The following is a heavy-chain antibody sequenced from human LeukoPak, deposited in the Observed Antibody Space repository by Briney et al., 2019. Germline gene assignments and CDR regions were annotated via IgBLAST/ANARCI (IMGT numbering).Heavy chain of an antibody. V-gene: IGHV4-61*02. CDR1: GGSISSGSYY. CDR2: IYTSGST. CDR3: ARTPMVRGVIGYYYMDV. D-gene: IGHD3-10*01. Sequence: SETLSLTCTVSGGSISSGSYYWSWIRQPAGKGLEWIGRIYTSGSTNYNPSLKSRVTISVDTSKNQFSLKLSSVTAADTAVYYCARTPMVRGVIGYYYMDVWGKGTTVTVSS. J-gene: IGHJ6*03.